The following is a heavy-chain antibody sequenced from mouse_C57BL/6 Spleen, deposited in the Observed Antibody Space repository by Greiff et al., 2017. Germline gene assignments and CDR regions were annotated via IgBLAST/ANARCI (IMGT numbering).Heavy chain of an antibody. CDR2: IYPGAGAT. CDR1: GYAFSSYW. Sequence: VQLQQSGAELVKPGASVKISCKASGYAFSSYWMNWVKQRPGKGLEWIGQIYPGAGATTSNGKFKGKATLTADKSSSTAYMQLSSLTSEGSAVYFCARGSSFAMDYWGQGTSVTVSS. V-gene: IGHV1-80*01. J-gene: IGHJ4*01. D-gene: IGHD1-1*01. CDR3: ARGSSFAMDY.